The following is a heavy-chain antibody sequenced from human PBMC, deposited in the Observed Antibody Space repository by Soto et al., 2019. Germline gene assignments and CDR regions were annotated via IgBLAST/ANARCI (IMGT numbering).Heavy chain of an antibody. V-gene: IGHV3-11*01. D-gene: IGHD2-2*01. Sequence: PGGSLRLSCAASGFTFSDYYMSWIRQAPGKGLEWVSYISSSGSTIYYADSVKGRFTISRDNAKNSLYLQVNSLRAEDTAVYYCARDGGAGYCSSTSCPQDGMDVWGQGTTVTVSS. CDR3: ARDGGAGYCSSTSCPQDGMDV. J-gene: IGHJ6*02. CDR1: GFTFSDYY. CDR2: ISSSGSTI.